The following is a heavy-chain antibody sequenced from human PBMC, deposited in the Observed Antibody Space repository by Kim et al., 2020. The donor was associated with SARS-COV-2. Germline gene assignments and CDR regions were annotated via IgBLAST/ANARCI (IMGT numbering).Heavy chain of an antibody. D-gene: IGHD3-10*01. J-gene: IGHJ4*02. Sequence: GGSLRLSCAASGYTFSNYAMHWVRQAPGKGLEWVAVIWYDGSEKYYVDSVKGRVTISKDNSKNTMYLHMNSLRADDTAIYYCARMYYGILDYWGQGTL. CDR1: GYTFSNYA. CDR3: ARMYYGILDY. CDR2: IWYDGSEK. V-gene: IGHV3-33*01.